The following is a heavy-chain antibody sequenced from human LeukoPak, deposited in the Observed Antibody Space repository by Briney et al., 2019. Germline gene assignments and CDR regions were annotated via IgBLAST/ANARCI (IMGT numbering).Heavy chain of an antibody. CDR1: GGSISSYY. J-gene: IGHJ6*03. V-gene: IGHV4-4*07. CDR2: MYTSGST. D-gene: IGHD3-22*01. CDR3: ASLVDSSGYYGLPYYMDV. Sequence: PSETLSLTCTVSGGSISSYYWSWIRQPAGKGLEWIGRMYTSGSTNYNPSLKSRVTMSLDTSKNQLSLKLSSVTAADTAVYYCASLVDSSGYYGLPYYMDVWGKGTTVTVSS.